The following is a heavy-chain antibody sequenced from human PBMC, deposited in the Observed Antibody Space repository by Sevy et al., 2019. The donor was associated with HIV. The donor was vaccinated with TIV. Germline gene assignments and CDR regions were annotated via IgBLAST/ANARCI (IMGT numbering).Heavy chain of an antibody. CDR2: IYYSGTT. Sequence: SETLSLTCTVSGGSISSGDYYWTWIRQSPGKGLEWIGYIYYSGTTYYNPSLKSRITISVDTSMNQFSLSLSSVTAAVTAVYYCPRYCISTSPHNWFDPWGQGTLVTFSS. CDR3: PRYCISTSPHNWFDP. V-gene: IGHV4-30-4*01. D-gene: IGHD2-2*01. CDR1: GGSISSGDYY. J-gene: IGHJ5*02.